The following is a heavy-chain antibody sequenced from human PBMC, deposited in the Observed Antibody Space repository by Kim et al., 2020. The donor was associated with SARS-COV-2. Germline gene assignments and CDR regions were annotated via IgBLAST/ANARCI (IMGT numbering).Heavy chain of an antibody. CDR2: IWIDGSDK. V-gene: IGHV3-33*01. CDR3: VRDLRSFYFDF. Sequence: GGSLRLSCATSGFTFSAYGMHWVRQAPGKGLEWVASIWIDGSDKYYGDSVKGRFTISRDNSNNTLFLHMHSLTAEDTAVYYCVRDLRSFYFDFWGQGT. J-gene: IGHJ4*02. CDR1: GFTFSAYG.